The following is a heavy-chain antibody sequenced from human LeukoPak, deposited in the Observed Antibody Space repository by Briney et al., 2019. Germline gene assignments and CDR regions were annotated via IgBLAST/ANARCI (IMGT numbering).Heavy chain of an antibody. CDR1: GFTFSAYW. J-gene: IGHJ4*02. CDR3: ARALTALAAYDY. Sequence: PGGSLRLSCAASGFTFSAYWMHWVRQAPGKGLVWLSRINTGGNDITYADSVKGRFTISRDDAKNSLYLQMNSLRDEDTAVYYCARALTALAAYDYWGQGALVTVSS. V-gene: IGHV3-74*01. CDR2: INTGGNDI. D-gene: IGHD1-14*01.